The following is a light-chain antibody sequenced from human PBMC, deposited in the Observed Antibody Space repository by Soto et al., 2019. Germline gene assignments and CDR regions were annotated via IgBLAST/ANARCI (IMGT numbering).Light chain of an antibody. V-gene: IGKV1-5*03. CDR2: KAS. J-gene: IGKJ1*01. CDR3: RQYNSYWT. CDR1: QSISSW. Sequence: DIQMTQSPSTLSASVGDRVTITCRASQSISSWLDLYQQKPGKAPKLLIYKASRLESGVPSRFNGSASGTEFTLIISCLEPYDLATYYCRQYNSYWTFGQGTKVPIK.